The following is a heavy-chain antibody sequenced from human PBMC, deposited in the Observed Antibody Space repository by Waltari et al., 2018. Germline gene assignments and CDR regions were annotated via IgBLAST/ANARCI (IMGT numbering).Heavy chain of an antibody. CDR1: GFTFSSYW. CDR2: IKQDGREK. J-gene: IGHJ4*02. CDR3: ARVQVDSTKRYDY. D-gene: IGHD2-2*01. V-gene: IGHV3-7*01. Sequence: EVQLVESGGGLVQPGGSLRLSCAASGFTFSSYWMSWVRQAPGKGREWGANIKQDGREKYYVDCGKGRFTISRDNAKNSLYLKMNSRRAEDTAVYYCARVQVDSTKRYDYWGQGTLVTVSS.